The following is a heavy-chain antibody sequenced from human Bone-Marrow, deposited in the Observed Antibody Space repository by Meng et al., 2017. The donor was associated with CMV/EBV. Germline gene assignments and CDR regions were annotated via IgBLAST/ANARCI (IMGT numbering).Heavy chain of an antibody. D-gene: IGHD1-26*01. J-gene: IGHJ5*02. CDR2: INEDGSEK. CDR3: ARDQLHEEVPVAMIFDWFDP. V-gene: IGHV3-7*01. CDR1: GFRFSTSW. Sequence: GESLKISCAASGFRFSTSWMSWVRQGPGKGLEWVANINEDGSEKYYVGSVRGRFTISRDNTKNSLYLQINSLRAEDTAVYYCARDQLHEEVPVAMIFDWFDPRGQGTLVTVSS.